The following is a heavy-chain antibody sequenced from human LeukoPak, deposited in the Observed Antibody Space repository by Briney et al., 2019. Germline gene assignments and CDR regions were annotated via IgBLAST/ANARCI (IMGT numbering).Heavy chain of an antibody. J-gene: IGHJ4*02. V-gene: IGHV1-18*01. CDR3: ARDPGGNSGFDY. CDR2: ISPYSGDT. Sequence: ASVKVSCKASGYTFTTYGISWVRQAPGEGLEWMGWISPYSGDTNYAQKLQGRVTMTTDTSTSTAYLELRSLISDDTAVYYGARDPGGNSGFDYWGQGTLVTVSS. CDR1: GYTFTTYG. D-gene: IGHD4-23*01.